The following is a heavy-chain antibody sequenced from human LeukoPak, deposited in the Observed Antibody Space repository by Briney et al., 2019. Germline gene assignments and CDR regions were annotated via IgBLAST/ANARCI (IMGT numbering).Heavy chain of an antibody. CDR3: ARDLGFGGYYFDY. Sequence: GGSLRLSCAASGFTFSSYSMNWVRQAPGKGLEWVSSISSSSSYIYYADSVKGRFTISRDNAKNSLYLQMNSLRAEDTAVYYCARDLGFGGYYFDYWGQGTLVTVSS. V-gene: IGHV3-21*01. J-gene: IGHJ4*02. D-gene: IGHD3-10*01. CDR2: ISSSSSYI. CDR1: GFTFSSYS.